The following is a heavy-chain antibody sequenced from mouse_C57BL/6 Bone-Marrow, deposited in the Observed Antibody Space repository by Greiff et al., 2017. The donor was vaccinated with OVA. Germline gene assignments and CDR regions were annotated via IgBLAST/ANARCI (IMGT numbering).Heavy chain of an antibody. V-gene: IGHV5-15*04. J-gene: IGHJ1*03. CDR3: ARLYYDSDGDYWYFDV. D-gene: IGHD2-4*01. CDR2: ISNLAYSI. Sequence: EVKVEESGGGLVQPGGSLKLSCAASGFTFSDYGMAWVRQAPRKGLEWVAFISNLAYSIYYAATVTGRFTFSSENAKNTLYLEMSRLRSEDTAIYYCARLYYDSDGDYWYFDVWGTGTTVTVSS. CDR1: GFTFSDYG.